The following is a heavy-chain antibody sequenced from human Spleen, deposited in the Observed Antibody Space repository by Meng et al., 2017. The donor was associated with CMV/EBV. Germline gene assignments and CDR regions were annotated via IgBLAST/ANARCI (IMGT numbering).Heavy chain of an antibody. CDR3: ARGLSPIDSSGYYLYFDY. V-gene: IGHV4-31*02. D-gene: IGHD3-22*01. CDR1: SSGGYC. CDR2: IYYSGST. J-gene: IGHJ4*02. Sequence: SSGGYCWSWIRQHPGKGLEWIGYIYYSGSTYYNPSLKSRVTISVDTSKNQFSLKLSSVTAADTAVYYCARGLSPIDSSGYYLYFDYWGQGTLVTVSS.